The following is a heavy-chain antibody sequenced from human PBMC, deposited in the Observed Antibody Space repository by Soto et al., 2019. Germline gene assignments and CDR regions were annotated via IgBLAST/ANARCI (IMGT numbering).Heavy chain of an antibody. CDR2: IYTSGRT. D-gene: IGHD6-13*01. Sequence: SETLSLTCTVSGGSISSYYWSWIRQPAGKGLEWIGRIYTSGRTNYNPSLKSRVTLSVDTSKNQFSLKLSSVTAADTAVYYCARVNRQQLVQYNWFDPWGQGTLVTVSS. V-gene: IGHV4-4*07. CDR3: ARVNRQQLVQYNWFDP. CDR1: GGSISSYY. J-gene: IGHJ5*02.